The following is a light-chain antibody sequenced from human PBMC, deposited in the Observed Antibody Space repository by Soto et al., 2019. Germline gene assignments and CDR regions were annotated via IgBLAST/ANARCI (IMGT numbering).Light chain of an antibody. J-gene: IGKJ1*01. CDR2: GAY. V-gene: IGKV3-15*01. CDR3: QQYNDWPRT. Sequence: DIVLTQSPVTLSASPGESATRSCRASQSVNSDLAWYQQKPGQAPTLLIYGAYIRAVGIPARFSGSGSGAEVTLTIRSLQSEDFALYFCQQYNDWPRTFGQGTKVEIK. CDR1: QSVNSD.